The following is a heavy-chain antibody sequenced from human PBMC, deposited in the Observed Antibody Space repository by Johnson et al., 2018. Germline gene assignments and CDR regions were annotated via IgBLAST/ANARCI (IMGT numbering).Heavy chain of an antibody. J-gene: IGHJ3*02. V-gene: IGHV1-8*01. CDR1: RYTFTSYD. Sequence: VQLVESGAEVKKPGASVKVSCKASRYTFTSYDINWVRQATGQGLEWMGWMNPNSGNTGYAQKFQGRVTMTRNTSISTAYMELSSLRSEDTAVDYCAGSYDYGDLGALDIWGQGTMVTVSS. CDR3: AGSYDYGDLGALDI. D-gene: IGHD4-17*01. CDR2: MNPNSGNT.